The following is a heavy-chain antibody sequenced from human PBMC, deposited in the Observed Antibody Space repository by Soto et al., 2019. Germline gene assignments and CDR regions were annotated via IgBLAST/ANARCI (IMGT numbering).Heavy chain of an antibody. J-gene: IGHJ5*02. CDR3: ARGRVHYDFWSGHNWFDP. Sequence: QLQLQESGSGLVKPSQTLSLTCAVSGGPISSGGYSWSWIRQPPGKGLEGIGYIYHSGSTYYNPSHKSRVRIAVDRSKNQFSLKLSSVTAADTAVYYCARGRVHYDFWSGHNWFDPWGQGTLVTVSS. V-gene: IGHV4-30-2*01. CDR1: GGPISSGGYS. D-gene: IGHD3-3*01. CDR2: IYHSGST.